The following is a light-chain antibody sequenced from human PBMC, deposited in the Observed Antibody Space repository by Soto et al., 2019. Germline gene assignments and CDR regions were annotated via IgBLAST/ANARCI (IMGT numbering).Light chain of an antibody. Sequence: EIVLTQSPGTLSLSPGERATLSCRASQSVSSTSLAWYQQKPGQAPRLLIYDASIRATGIPDRFSGSGSGTDCTLTISRLEPEDVAVYYSQQYGRSPGLITFGPGTKVDIK. CDR2: DAS. CDR3: QQYGRSPGLIT. CDR1: QSVSSTS. V-gene: IGKV3-20*01. J-gene: IGKJ3*01.